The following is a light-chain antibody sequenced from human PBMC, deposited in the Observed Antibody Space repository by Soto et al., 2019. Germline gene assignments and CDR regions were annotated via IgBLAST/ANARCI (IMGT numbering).Light chain of an antibody. J-gene: IGLJ3*02. V-gene: IGLV1-44*01. CDR3: AAWDDSLIAFGV. CDR2: SNN. Sequence: QSVLTQPPSASGAPGQRVTISCSGSNSNIGSNSVNWYQQLPGTAPKLIIYSNNQRPSGVPDRFSGSKSGTSASLAISGLQSEDEADYYCAAWDDSLIAFGVFGVGTKVTVL. CDR1: NSNIGSNS.